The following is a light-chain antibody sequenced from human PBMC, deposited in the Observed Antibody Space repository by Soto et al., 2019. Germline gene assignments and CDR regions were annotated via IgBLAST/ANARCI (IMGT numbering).Light chain of an antibody. CDR3: QSYDSSLSGVV. CDR1: SSNIGAGYN. Sequence: QSALTQPPSVSGAPGQKVTISCTGSSSNIGAGYNVHWYQQLPGTAPKLLIYGNIYRPSGVPDRFSGSKSGTSVSLAITGLQAEDEADYHCQSYDSSLSGVVFGGGTKLTVL. J-gene: IGLJ2*01. CDR2: GNI. V-gene: IGLV1-40*01.